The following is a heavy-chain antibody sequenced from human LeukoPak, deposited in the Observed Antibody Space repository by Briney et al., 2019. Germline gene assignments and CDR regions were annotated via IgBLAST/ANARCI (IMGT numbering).Heavy chain of an antibody. CDR3: ALGYYDNEDYYVDY. D-gene: IGHD3-9*01. V-gene: IGHV1-2*02. CDR1: GYTFTGYY. Sequence: ASVTVSCKASGYTFTGYYMHWVRQAPGQRLEWMGWINPNSGGTNYAQKFQGRVTMTRDTSISTAYMQLSRLRSDDTAVYYCALGYYDNEDYYVDYLGQGTLVTVPS. CDR2: INPNSGGT. J-gene: IGHJ4*02.